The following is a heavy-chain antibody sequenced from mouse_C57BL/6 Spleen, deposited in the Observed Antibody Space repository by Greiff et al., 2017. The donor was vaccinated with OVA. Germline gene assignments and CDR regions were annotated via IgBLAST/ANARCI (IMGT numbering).Heavy chain of an antibody. CDR3: ATIYDGNFDYFDY. J-gene: IGHJ2*01. CDR2: INPNNGGP. V-gene: IGHV1-22*01. D-gene: IGHD2-1*01. CDR1: GYTFTDYN. Sequence: EVQLQQSGPELVKPGASVKMSCKASGYTFTDYNMHWVKQSHGKSLEWIGYINPNNGGPSYNQKFKGKATLTVNKSSSTAYMELRSLTTEDAAGYYCATIYDGNFDYFDYWGQGTTRTVSS.